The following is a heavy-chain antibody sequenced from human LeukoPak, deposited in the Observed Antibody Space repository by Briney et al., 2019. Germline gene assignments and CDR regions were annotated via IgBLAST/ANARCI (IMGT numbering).Heavy chain of an antibody. CDR2: INHSGSTI. CDR3: ARDWHSCGGVGYGMDV. D-gene: IGHD2-21*01. CDR1: GFTFSGYE. V-gene: IGHV3-48*03. J-gene: IGHJ6*02. Sequence: GGSLRLSCAASGFTFSGYEMNWVRQAPGKGLEWVWCINHSGSTIYNADPEKGLFTNSRDNAKNSLYLQMNGLRVEDTAVYYCARDWHSCGGVGYGMDVWGQGTTVTVSS.